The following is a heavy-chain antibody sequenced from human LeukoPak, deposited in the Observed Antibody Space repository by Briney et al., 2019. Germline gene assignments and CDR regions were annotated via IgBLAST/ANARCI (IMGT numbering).Heavy chain of an antibody. D-gene: IGHD3-22*01. CDR1: GGSFSGYY. V-gene: IGHV4-34*01. J-gene: IGHJ4*02. CDR3: ARVAAPDYDSSGYYIDY. CDR2: INHSGST. Sequence: SETLSLTCAVYGGSFSGYYWSWIRQPPGKGLEWIGEINHSGSTNYNPSLKSRVTISVDASKNQFSLKLSSVTAADTAVYYCARVAAPDYDSSGYYIDYWGQGTLVTVSS.